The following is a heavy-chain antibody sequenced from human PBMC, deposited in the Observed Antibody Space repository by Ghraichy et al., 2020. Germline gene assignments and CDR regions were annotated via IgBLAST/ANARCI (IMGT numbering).Heavy chain of an antibody. D-gene: IGHD4-23*01. J-gene: IGHJ6*02. CDR3: ARASMVVRFYYYDGMDV. Sequence: HSCVGSGITLSNFGMNWVRQSPGKGLEWISYMTNRGSRVFYADSVKGRFTISRDIAQNSMSLQMNSLRDEDTAVYYCARASMVVRFYYYDGMDVWGQGTTVTVSS. V-gene: IGHV3-48*02. CDR2: MTNRGSRV. CDR1: GITLSNFG.